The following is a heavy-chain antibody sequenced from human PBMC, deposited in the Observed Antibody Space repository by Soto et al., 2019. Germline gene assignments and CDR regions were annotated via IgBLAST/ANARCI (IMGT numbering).Heavy chain of an antibody. J-gene: IGHJ4*02. V-gene: IGHV5-51*01. CDR1: GYSFTSYW. Sequence: PVESLKISCKGSGYSFTSYWIGWVRQMPGKGLEWMGIIYPGDSDTRYSPSFQGQVTISADKSISTAYLQWSSLKASDTAMYYCARLSGRVVVTLTPDYWGQGTLVTVSS. CDR2: IYPGDSDT. D-gene: IGHD3-22*01. CDR3: ARLSGRVVVTLTPDY.